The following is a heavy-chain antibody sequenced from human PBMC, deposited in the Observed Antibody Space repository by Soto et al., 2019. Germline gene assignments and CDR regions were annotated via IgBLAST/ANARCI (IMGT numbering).Heavy chain of an antibody. D-gene: IGHD4-17*01. V-gene: IGHV1-69*13. CDR1: GGTFSSYA. CDR2: IIPIFGTA. J-gene: IGHJ3*02. Sequence: SVKVSCKASGGTFSSYAISWVRQAPGQGLEWMGGIIPIFGTANYAQKFQGRVTITADESTSTAYMELSSLRSEDTAVYYCARARHPTDPAFDIWDQGTMVTVSS. CDR3: ARARHPTDPAFDI.